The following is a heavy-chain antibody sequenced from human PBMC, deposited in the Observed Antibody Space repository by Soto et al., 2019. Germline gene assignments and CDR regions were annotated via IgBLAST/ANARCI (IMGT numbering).Heavy chain of an antibody. J-gene: IGHJ4*02. Sequence: TSETLSLTCSVSGGSVSSDNSYWSWIRQPPGKGLELIGCIYYSVCTYYNPSLKSRVSISVDTSKNQFSLKLSSVTAAYTAVYYCARRRELWPYYFDYWGQGTLVTVSS. CDR2: IYYSVCT. V-gene: IGHV4-39*01. CDR1: GGSVSSDNSY. D-gene: IGHD5-18*01. CDR3: ARRRELWPYYFDY.